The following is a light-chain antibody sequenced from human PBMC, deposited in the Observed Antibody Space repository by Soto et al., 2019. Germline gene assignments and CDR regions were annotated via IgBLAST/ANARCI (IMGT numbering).Light chain of an antibody. V-gene: IGLV2-14*01. CDR3: YSYTSSSTVL. CDR1: SSDVGGYNY. J-gene: IGLJ2*01. Sequence: QSALTQPASVSGSPGQSITISCTGISSDVGGYNYVSWYQQHPGKAPKLMIYDVSNRRSGVSNRFSGSKSGNTASLTISGLQAEDEADYYCYSYTSSSTVLFGGATKLTVL. CDR2: DVS.